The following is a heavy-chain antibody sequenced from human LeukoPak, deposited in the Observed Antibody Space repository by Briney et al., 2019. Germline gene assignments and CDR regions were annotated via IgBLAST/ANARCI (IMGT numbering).Heavy chain of an antibody. V-gene: IGHV3-9*01. CDR2: ISWNSGSI. CDR1: GFTFDDYA. CDR3: AKAHGREWLLKN. D-gene: IGHD3-3*01. Sequence: GGSLRLSCAASGFTFDDYAMHWVRQAPGKGLEWVSGISWNSGSIGYADSVKGRITISRDNAKNSLYLQMNSLRAEDTALYYRAKAHGREWLLKNWGQGTLVTVSS. J-gene: IGHJ4*02.